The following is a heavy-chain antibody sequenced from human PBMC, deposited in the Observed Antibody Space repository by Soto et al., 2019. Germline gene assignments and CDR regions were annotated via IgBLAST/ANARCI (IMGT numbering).Heavy chain of an antibody. CDR1: GFTFGDYA. Sequence: HPGGSLRLSCTASGFTFGDYAMSWVRQAPGKGLEWVGFIRSKAYGGTTEYAASVKGRFTISRDDSKSIAYLQMNSLKTEDTAVYYCTSSYSRRGYSYGLPDYYYGMDVWGQGTTVTVSS. CDR2: IRSKAYGGTT. CDR3: TSSYSRRGYSYGLPDYYYGMDV. D-gene: IGHD5-18*01. J-gene: IGHJ6*02. V-gene: IGHV3-49*04.